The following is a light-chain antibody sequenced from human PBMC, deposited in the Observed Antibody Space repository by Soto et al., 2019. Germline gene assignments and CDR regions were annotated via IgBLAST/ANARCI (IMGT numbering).Light chain of an antibody. CDR1: SSDVGRYNL. J-gene: IGLJ1*01. V-gene: IGLV2-23*02. Sequence: QSALTQPASVSGSPGQSITISCTGTSSDVGRYNLVSWYQQHPGKAPKLMIYEVSKRPSGVSNRFSGSKSGNTASLTISGLQAEDEAAYYCCSYAGSSTSYVFGTGTKVTVL. CDR2: EVS. CDR3: CSYAGSSTSYV.